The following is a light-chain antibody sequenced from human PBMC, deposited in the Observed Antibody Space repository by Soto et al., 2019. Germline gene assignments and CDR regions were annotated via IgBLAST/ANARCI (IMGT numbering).Light chain of an antibody. CDR1: SSNIGSNT. Sequence: QSVLTQPPSASGTPGQRVTISCSGSSSNIGSNTANWYQHLPGTAPKLLIYSNNQRPSGVPDRFSGSKSGTSASLAISGLQSDDEADYYCAAWDDSLNGHYVFGTGTKVTVL. J-gene: IGLJ1*01. V-gene: IGLV1-44*01. CDR2: SNN. CDR3: AAWDDSLNGHYV.